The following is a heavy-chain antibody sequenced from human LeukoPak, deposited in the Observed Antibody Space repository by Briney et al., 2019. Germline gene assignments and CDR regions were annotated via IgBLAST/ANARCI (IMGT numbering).Heavy chain of an antibody. CDR2: IYYSGST. CDR1: GGSISSYY. Sequence: PSETLSLTCTVSGGSISSYYWSWIRQPPGKGLEWIEYIYYSGSTNYNPSLKGRVTISVDTSKNQFSLKLSSVTAADTAVYYCASMYLKYQLLSWGQGTLVTVSS. V-gene: IGHV4-59*08. CDR3: ASMYLKYQLLS. D-gene: IGHD2-2*01. J-gene: IGHJ4*02.